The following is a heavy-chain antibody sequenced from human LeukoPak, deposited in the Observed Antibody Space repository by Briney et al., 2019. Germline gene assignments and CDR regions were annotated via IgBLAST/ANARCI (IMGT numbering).Heavy chain of an antibody. CDR1: GFTLSTYA. V-gene: IGHV3-23*01. Sequence: PGGSLRLPCAASGFTLSTYAMSWVRQAPGKGLNWVSSISGSGGSTYYADSVKGRFTISRDNSKNTLYLQMNSLRAEDTAVYYCANDYYYGMDVWGQGTTVTVSS. J-gene: IGHJ6*02. CDR2: ISGSGGST. CDR3: ANDYYYGMDV.